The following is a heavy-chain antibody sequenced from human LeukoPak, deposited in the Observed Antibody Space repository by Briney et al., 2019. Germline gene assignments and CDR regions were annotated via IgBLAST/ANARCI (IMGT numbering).Heavy chain of an antibody. V-gene: IGHV3-48*02. J-gene: IGHJ4*02. CDR2: ISGTSNTI. CDR3: ARKGGGIIDY. D-gene: IGHD3-16*01. CDR1: GFTFSSYT. Sequence: GGSLRLSCAASGFTFSSYTMNWVRQAPGKGLEWVSIISGTSNTIYYADSVKGRFTISRDNAKNSLYLQMNSLRDEDTVVYYCARKGGGIIDYWGQGTLVTVSS.